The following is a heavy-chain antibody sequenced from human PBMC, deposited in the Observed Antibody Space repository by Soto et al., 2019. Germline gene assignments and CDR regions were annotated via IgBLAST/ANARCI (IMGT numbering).Heavy chain of an antibody. Sequence: SETLSLTCAVSGGSISSGGYSWSWIRQPPGKGLEWIGYIYHSGSTYYNPSLKSRVTISVDRSKNQFSLKLSSVTAADTAVYYCARGGRYYYGSGSYYFDYWGQGTLVTVSS. V-gene: IGHV4-30-2*01. J-gene: IGHJ4*02. CDR3: ARGGRYYYGSGSYYFDY. CDR1: GGSISSGGYS. D-gene: IGHD3-10*01. CDR2: IYHSGST.